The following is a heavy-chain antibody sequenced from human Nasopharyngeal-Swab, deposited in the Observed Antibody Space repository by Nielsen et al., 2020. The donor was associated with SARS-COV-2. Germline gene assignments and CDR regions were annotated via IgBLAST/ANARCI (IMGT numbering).Heavy chain of an antibody. D-gene: IGHD3-22*01. CDR2: ISYDGSNK. CDR3: ARVGYYYDSSGYYPHFDY. Sequence: GGSLRLSCAASGFTFSSYAMHWVRQAPGKGLEWVAVISYDGSNKYYADSVKGRFTISRDNSKNTLCLQMNSLRAEDTAVYYCARVGYYYDSSGYYPHFDYWGQGTLVTVSS. J-gene: IGHJ4*02. CDR1: GFTFSSYA. V-gene: IGHV3-30*04.